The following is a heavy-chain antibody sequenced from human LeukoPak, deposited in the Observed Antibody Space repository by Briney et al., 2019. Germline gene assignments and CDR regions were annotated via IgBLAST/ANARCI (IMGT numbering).Heavy chain of an antibody. CDR1: GYTFTGYY. V-gene: IGHV1-2*06. CDR2: INPNSGGT. D-gene: IGHD5-24*01. CDR3: ARDLGGDGYNYYS. J-gene: IGHJ4*02. Sequence: ASVKVSCKASGYTFTGYYMHWVRQAPGQGLEWMGRINPNSGGTNYAQKFQGRVTMTRDTSINTAYMEVSRLRSDDTAIYYCARDLGGDGYNYYSWGQGTLVTVSS.